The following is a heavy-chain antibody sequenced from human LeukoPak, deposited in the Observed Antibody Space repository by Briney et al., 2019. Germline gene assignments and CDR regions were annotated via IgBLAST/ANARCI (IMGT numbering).Heavy chain of an antibody. V-gene: IGHV3-30*18. CDR3: AKDNSSSWLYYFDY. CDR1: GFTFSSYG. CDR2: ISYGGGNK. Sequence: PGRSLRLSCAASGFTFSSYGMHWVRQAPGKGLEWVAVISYGGGNKYYADSVKGRFTISRDNSKNTLYLQMNSLRAEDTAVYYCAKDNSSSWLYYFDYWGQGTLVTVSS. D-gene: IGHD6-13*01. J-gene: IGHJ4*02.